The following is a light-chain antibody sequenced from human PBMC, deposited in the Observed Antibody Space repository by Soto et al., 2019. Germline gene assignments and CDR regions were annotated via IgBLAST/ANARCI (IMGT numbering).Light chain of an antibody. V-gene: IGLV3-21*04. CDR1: NIGDKS. Sequence: SSELTQPPSVSVAPGKTAKISCGGTNIGDKSVHWYQQKPGQAPVLVIYYDSDRPSGILERFSGSNSGNTATLTISRVEVGDEADYYCQVWDSSSDHVVFGGGTQLTVL. CDR3: QVWDSSSDHVV. J-gene: IGLJ2*01. CDR2: YDS.